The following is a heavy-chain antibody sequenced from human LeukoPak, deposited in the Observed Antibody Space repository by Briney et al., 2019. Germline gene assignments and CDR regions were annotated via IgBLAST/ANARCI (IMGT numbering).Heavy chain of an antibody. V-gene: IGHV3-23*01. CDR1: GFTFNSYA. J-gene: IGHJ4*02. Sequence: GGSLRLSCAASGFTFNSYAMSWVRQAPGKGMEWVSGISGSGGSTYYADSVKGRFTISRDNSKNTLYLQMNSLRAEDTAVYYCAGGRRRGFDFWGQGALVTVPS. D-gene: IGHD3-16*01. CDR3: AGGRRRGFDF. CDR2: ISGSGGST.